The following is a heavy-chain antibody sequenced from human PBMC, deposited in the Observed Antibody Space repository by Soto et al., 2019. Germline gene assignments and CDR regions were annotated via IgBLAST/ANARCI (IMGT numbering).Heavy chain of an antibody. CDR3: ARGDTSFDY. V-gene: IGHV4-59*01. Sequence: SETLSLTCTVSGGSISSYYWSWIRQPPGKGLEWIGYIYYSGSTNYNPSLKSRVTISVDTSKNQFSLKLTSVTAADTAVYYCARGDTSFDYWGQGTPVTVYS. J-gene: IGHJ4*02. CDR1: GGSISSYY. D-gene: IGHD2-2*02. CDR2: IYYSGST.